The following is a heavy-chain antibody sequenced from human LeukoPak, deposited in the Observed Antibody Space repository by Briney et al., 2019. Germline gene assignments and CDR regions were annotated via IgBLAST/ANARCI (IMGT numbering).Heavy chain of an antibody. CDR1: GYTFTGYY. Sequence: ASVKVSCKASGYTFTGYYMHWVRQAPGQGLEWMGWINPNSGGTNYAQKFQGRVTMTTDTSTSTAYMELRSLRSDDTAVYYCARLRTMIVADYWGQGTLVTVSS. J-gene: IGHJ4*02. D-gene: IGHD3-22*01. CDR3: ARLRTMIVADY. CDR2: INPNSGGT. V-gene: IGHV1-2*02.